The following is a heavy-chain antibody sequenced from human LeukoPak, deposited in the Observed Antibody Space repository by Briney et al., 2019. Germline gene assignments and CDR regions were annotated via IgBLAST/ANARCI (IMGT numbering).Heavy chain of an antibody. CDR1: GGSFSGYY. CDR2: INHSGST. J-gene: IGHJ4*02. CDR3: ARAGIGYNLGDY. V-gene: IGHV4-34*01. Sequence: PSETLSLTCAVYGGSFSGYYWSWIRQPPGKGLEWIGEINHSGSTNYNPSLRSRVTISLDESKNQFSLKLSSVTAADTAIYYCARAGIGYNLGDYWGQGTLVTVSS. D-gene: IGHD5-24*01.